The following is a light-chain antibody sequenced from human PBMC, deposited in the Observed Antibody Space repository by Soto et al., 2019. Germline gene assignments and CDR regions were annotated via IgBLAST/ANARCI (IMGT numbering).Light chain of an antibody. CDR3: QQRSNWPPVT. Sequence: EIVLTQSPATLSLSPGERATLSCRASQSVSSYLAWYQQKPGQAPRLLIYDASNRATGIPARFSGSGSGTAFTLTISSREREDFAVYYCQQRSNWPPVTFGGGTKVEIK. V-gene: IGKV3-11*01. CDR1: QSVSSY. J-gene: IGKJ4*01. CDR2: DAS.